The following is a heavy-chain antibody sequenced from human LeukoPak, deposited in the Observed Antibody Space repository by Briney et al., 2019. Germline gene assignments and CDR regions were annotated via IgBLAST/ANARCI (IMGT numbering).Heavy chain of an antibody. CDR2: ISSSSSYI. D-gene: IGHD6-19*01. CDR3: ARRGAGTPSSLAIAFDI. J-gene: IGHJ3*02. CDR1: GFTFSSYS. Sequence: GGSLRHSCAASGFTFSSYSMNWVRQAPGKGLEWVSSISSSSSYIYYADSVKGRFTISRDNAKNSLYLQMNSLRAEDTAVYYCARRGAGTPSSLAIAFDIWGQGTMVTVSS. V-gene: IGHV3-21*01.